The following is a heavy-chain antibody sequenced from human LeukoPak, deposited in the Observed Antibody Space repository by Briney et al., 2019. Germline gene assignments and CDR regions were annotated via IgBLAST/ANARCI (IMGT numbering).Heavy chain of an antibody. CDR3: ARQVRSGSYSADGWFDP. CDR2: IYYSGST. V-gene: IGHV4-39*01. Sequence: SETLSLTCTVSGGSISSSSFFWGWIRQPPGKGLEWIGTIYYSGSTYYNPSLKSRVIISVDTSKDQFSLMLTSVTAADTAVYYCARQVRSGSYSADGWFDPWGGGTLVTVYS. CDR1: GGSISSSSFF. D-gene: IGHD1-26*01. J-gene: IGHJ5*02.